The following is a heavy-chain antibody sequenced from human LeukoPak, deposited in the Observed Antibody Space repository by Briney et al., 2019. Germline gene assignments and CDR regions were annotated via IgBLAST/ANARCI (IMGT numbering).Heavy chain of an antibody. D-gene: IGHD6-13*01. CDR3: ARDMGRAWYGPPDY. Sequence: GGSLRLSCAASGFIFSNYGMHWVRQAPGKRLEWVAVIWNDGSETFHADSVKGRFRIARDNSKNTLYLQMNGLRAEDTAVYFCARDMGRAWYGPPDYWGQGTLVTVSS. J-gene: IGHJ4*02. CDR1: GFIFSNYG. CDR2: IWNDGSET. V-gene: IGHV3-33*01.